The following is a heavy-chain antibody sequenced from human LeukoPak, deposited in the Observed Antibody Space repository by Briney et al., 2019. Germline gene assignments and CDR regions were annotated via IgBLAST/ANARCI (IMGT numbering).Heavy chain of an antibody. CDR1: GGSLSGYY. D-gene: IGHD3-10*01. CDR3: ARGRITMVRGFYGMDV. CDR2: INHSGST. J-gene: IGHJ6*04. Sequence: SETLSLTCAVYGGSLSGYYWSWIRHPPRKGLEWVGEINHSGSTNYNPSLKSRVTISVDTSKNQFSLKLSSVTAADTAVYYCARGRITMVRGFYGMDVWGKGTTVTVSS. V-gene: IGHV4-34*01.